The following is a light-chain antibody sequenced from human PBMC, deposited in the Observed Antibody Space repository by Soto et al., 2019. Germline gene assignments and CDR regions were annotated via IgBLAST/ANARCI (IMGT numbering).Light chain of an antibody. V-gene: IGKV3-15*01. CDR1: QSVSSN. J-gene: IGKJ1*01. CDR2: GAS. Sequence: EIVMTQSPATLSVSPGERATLSCRASQSVSSNLAWYQQKTGQAPRFLIYGASTRATGIPARFSGSGSGTEFPLPISSLQSEDFAVYYCQQYNNWPPWTFGQVTKVEIK. CDR3: QQYNNWPPWT.